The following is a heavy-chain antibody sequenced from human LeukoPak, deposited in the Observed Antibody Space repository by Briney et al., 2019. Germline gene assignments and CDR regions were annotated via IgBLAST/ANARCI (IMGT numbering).Heavy chain of an antibody. CDR2: ISTSGSI. CDR1: GGSISSYY. D-gene: IGHD1-26*01. CDR3: GRELLGTFDI. V-gene: IGHV4-4*09. J-gene: IGHJ3*02. Sequence: SETLSLTCTVSGGSISSYYWSWIRQPPGRRLEWIGYISTSGSINYNPSLKSRVTISVDTSKNQFSLKLSSVTAADTAVYYCGRELLGTFDIWGQGTMATVSS.